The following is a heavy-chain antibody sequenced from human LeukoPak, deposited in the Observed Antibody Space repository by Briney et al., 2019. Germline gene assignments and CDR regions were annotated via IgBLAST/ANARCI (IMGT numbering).Heavy chain of an antibody. CDR1: GGSISSYY. CDR3: ARDQWDYDSSGYSHAFDI. D-gene: IGHD3-22*01. CDR2: IYYSGGT. Sequence: SSETLSLTCTVSGGSISSYYWSWIRQPPGKGLEWIGYIYYSGGTNYNPSLKSRVTISVDTSKNQFSLKLSSVTAADTAVYYCARDQWDYDSSGYSHAFDIWGQGTMVTVSS. J-gene: IGHJ3*02. V-gene: IGHV4-59*01.